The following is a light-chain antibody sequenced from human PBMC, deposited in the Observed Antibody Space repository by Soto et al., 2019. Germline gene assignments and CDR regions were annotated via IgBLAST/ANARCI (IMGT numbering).Light chain of an antibody. CDR1: QGIGTY. CDR3: QHSTTWA. J-gene: IGKJ1*01. V-gene: IGKV1-39*01. CDR2: AAS. Sequence: DIQMTQSPSSLSASVGDRVTITCRASQGIGTYLNWYQQKPGKAPKLLIYAASNLQSGVPSRFSGSGSETDFTLTISSLQPEDFATYSCQHSTTWAFGQGTKVDIK.